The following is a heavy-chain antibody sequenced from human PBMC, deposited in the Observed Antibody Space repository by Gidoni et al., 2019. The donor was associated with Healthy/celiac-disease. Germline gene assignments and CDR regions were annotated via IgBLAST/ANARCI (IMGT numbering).Heavy chain of an antibody. V-gene: IGHV3-30-3*01. CDR1: GFTFSSSA. CDR2: ISYDGSNK. CDR3: ARDRLRYFDWLSVPGAFDI. D-gene: IGHD3-9*01. J-gene: IGHJ3*02. Sequence: QVQLVESGGGVVQPGRSLRLSCAASGFTFSSSAMHWVRQAPGKGLELVAVISYDGSNKYYADSVKGRFTISRDNSKNTLYLQMNSLRAEDTAVYYCARDRLRYFDWLSVPGAFDIWGQGTMVTVSS.